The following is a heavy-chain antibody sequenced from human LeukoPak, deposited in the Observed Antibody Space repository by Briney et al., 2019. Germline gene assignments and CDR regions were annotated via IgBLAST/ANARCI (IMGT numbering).Heavy chain of an antibody. Sequence: GGSLRLYCAASGFTFSSYSMNWVRQAPGKGLEWVSYIGSSSTTIYYADSVKGRFTISRENAKNSLYLQMNSLRAEDTAVYYCARDGQVGASLLSWFDPWGQGTLVTVSS. V-gene: IGHV3-48*01. CDR3: ARDGQVGASLLSWFDP. J-gene: IGHJ5*02. D-gene: IGHD1-26*01. CDR1: GFTFSSYS. CDR2: IGSSSTTI.